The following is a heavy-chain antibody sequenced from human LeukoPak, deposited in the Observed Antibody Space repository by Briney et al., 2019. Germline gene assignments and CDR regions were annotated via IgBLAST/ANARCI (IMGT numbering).Heavy chain of an antibody. CDR2: IIPILGTA. D-gene: IGHD2-15*01. Sequence: ASVKDSCKASGGTFHSNAISWVRQAAGQGPEWMGRIIPILGTAEYAEKFQGRVTISADKSTSTAYMELSSLKSEDTALYYCARGKGFVGHFDSWGQGTRVTVSS. V-gene: IGHV1-69*04. CDR1: GGTFHSNA. CDR3: ARGKGFVGHFDS. J-gene: IGHJ4*02.